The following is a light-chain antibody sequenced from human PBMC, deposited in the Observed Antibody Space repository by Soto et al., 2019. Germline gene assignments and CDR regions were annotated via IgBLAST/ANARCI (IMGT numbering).Light chain of an antibody. Sequence: DIQMTQSPSSLSASVGDRVTITCQASQDITNYLNGYQQKPGKAPRLLLYDASSLETGVPSRFSGSGSGTDFTFTISSLQPEDIATYYCQHYDHLPITFGQGTRLEIK. J-gene: IGKJ5*01. CDR2: DAS. CDR1: QDITNY. CDR3: QHYDHLPIT. V-gene: IGKV1-33*01.